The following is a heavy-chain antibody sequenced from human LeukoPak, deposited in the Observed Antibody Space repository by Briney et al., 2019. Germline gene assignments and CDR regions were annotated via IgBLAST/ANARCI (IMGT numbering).Heavy chain of an antibody. CDR2: IKQDGSDK. CDR1: GFAFSNYW. D-gene: IGHD1-14*01. J-gene: IGHJ3*01. V-gene: IGHV3-7*01. CDR3: ASTGSCSF. Sequence: GGSLRLSCAASGFAFSNYWMTWVRQAPGKGLEWVANIKQDGSDKYYVDSVKGRFTISRDNAKNSLYLQMNSLRAEDTAVYYCASTGSCSFWGQGTTITVSS.